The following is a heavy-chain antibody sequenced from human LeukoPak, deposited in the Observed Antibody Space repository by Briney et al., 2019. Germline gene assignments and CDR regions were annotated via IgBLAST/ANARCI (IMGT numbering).Heavy chain of an antibody. J-gene: IGHJ4*02. CDR1: GFSFSDYE. Sequence: GGSLRLSCVDSGFSFSDYEMAWVRQAPGMGREWISYISNSGDIRRYADAVKGRFAISRDNAKNSVSLRMNSLRADDTGLYFCAGGPQYSGSYGDWGQGTLVTVSS. D-gene: IGHD1-26*01. CDR2: ISNSGDIR. CDR3: AGGPQYSGSYGD. V-gene: IGHV3-48*03.